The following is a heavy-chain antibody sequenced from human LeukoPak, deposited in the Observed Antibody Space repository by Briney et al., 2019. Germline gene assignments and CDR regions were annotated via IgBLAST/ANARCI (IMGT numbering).Heavy chain of an antibody. V-gene: IGHV6-1*01. J-gene: IGHJ4*02. CDR3: ARVGKNGWDFDH. CDR1: GDSVSNNFAA. Sequence: SQTLSLTCAISGDSVSNNFAAWNWIRQSPSRGLEWLGRTYYRSKWYNDYAASVKSRITINPDTSKNQFSLQVNSVTPEDTAVYYCARVGKNGWDFDHWGQGTLVTVSS. CDR2: TYYRSKWYN. D-gene: IGHD6-19*01.